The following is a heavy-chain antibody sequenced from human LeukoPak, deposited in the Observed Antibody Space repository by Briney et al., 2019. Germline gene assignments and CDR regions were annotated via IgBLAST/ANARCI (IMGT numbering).Heavy chain of an antibody. CDR2: IYSGGST. V-gene: IGHV3-66*01. Sequence: GGSLRLSCAASGFTFSSFPMSWVRQAPGKGLEWVSVIYSGGSTYYADSVKGRFTISRDNSKNTLYLQMNSLRAEDTAVYYCARGGSGWYEFDYWGQGTLVTVSS. CDR1: GFTFSSFP. CDR3: ARGGSGWYEFDY. D-gene: IGHD6-19*01. J-gene: IGHJ4*02.